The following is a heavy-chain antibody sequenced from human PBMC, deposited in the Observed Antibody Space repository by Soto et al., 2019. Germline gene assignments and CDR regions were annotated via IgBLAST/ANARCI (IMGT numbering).Heavy chain of an antibody. D-gene: IGHD3-22*01. Sequence: EVQLVESGGGLIQPGGSLRLSCAASGFTVSSNYMSWVRQAPGKGLEWVSVIYGGGSTYYADSVKGRFTISRDNSKNTLYLQMNSLRAEDTAVYYCAIAYYYDSSGYRYDAFDIWGQGTMVTVSS. CDR1: GFTVSSNY. CDR3: AIAYYYDSSGYRYDAFDI. CDR2: IYGGGST. V-gene: IGHV3-53*01. J-gene: IGHJ3*02.